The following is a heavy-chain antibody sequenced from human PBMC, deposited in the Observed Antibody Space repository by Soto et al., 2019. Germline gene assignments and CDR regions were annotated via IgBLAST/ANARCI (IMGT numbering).Heavy chain of an antibody. V-gene: IGHV1-24*01. D-gene: IGHD1-26*01. J-gene: IGHJ6*02. Sequence: ASVKVSCKVSGYTLTELSMHWVRQAPGKGLEWMGGFDPEDGETIYAQKFQGRVTMTEDTSTDTAYMELSSLRSEDTAVYYCATVDIVGATRSYYYYGMDVWGQGTTVTVSS. CDR2: FDPEDGET. CDR1: GYTLTELS. CDR3: ATVDIVGATRSYYYYGMDV.